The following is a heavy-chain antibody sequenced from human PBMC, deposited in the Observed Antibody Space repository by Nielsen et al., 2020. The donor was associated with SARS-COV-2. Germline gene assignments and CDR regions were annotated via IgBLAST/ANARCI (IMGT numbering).Heavy chain of an antibody. CDR3: AKAGIMITFGGDVDYFES. D-gene: IGHD3-16*01. CDR1: EIAFRSYG. V-gene: IGHV3-30*18. CDR2: ISYDGSNI. J-gene: IGHJ4*02. Sequence: GGSLRLSCVASEIAFRSYGMHWVRQAPGKGLEWVAAISYDGSNIYYADSVKGRFTISRDSSRNTLNLHMNSLRAEDTAVYYCAKAGIMITFGGDVDYFESWGQGTLVTVSP.